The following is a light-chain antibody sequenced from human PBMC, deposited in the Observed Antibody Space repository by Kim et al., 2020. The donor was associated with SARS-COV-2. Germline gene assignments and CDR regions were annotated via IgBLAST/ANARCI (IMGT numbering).Light chain of an antibody. CDR1: SSNIGAGYD. J-gene: IGLJ2*01. CDR2: DNS. Sequence: VTISCTGSSSNIGAGYDVHWYQQLPGTAPKLLIYDNSNRPSGVPDRFSGSKSATSASLAITGLQAEDEADYYCQSYDFSLSGYVVFGGGTQLTVL. V-gene: IGLV1-40*01. CDR3: QSYDFSLSGYVV.